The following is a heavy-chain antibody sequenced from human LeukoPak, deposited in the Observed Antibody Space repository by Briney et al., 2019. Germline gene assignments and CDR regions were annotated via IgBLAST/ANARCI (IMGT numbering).Heavy chain of an antibody. V-gene: IGHV4-34*01. J-gene: IGHJ5*02. D-gene: IGHD3-22*01. CDR3: ARDINYYDSSGYFNWFDP. CDR2: INHSGST. Sequence: AETLSLTCAVYGGSFSGYYWSWIRQPPGKGLEWMAEINHSGSTNYNPSLKSRVTISVDTSKNQFSLKLSSVPAADTAVYYCARDINYYDSSGYFNWFDPWGQGTLVTVSS. CDR1: GGSFSGYY.